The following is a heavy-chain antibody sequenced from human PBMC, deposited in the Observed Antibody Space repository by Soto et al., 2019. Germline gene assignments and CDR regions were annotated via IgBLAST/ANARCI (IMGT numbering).Heavy chain of an antibody. V-gene: IGHV1-18*01. CDR2: ISAYNGNT. Sequence: QVQLVQSGAEVKKPGASVKVSCKASGYTFTSYGISWVRQAPGQGLEWMGWISAYNGNTNYAQKLQGRVTMTTDTSTSTAYMELRSLRSDDTAVYYCARDRYCSSSSCYSPVGFDIWGQGTMVTVSS. CDR3: ARDRYCSSSSCYSPVGFDI. J-gene: IGHJ3*02. D-gene: IGHD2-2*01. CDR1: GYTFTSYG.